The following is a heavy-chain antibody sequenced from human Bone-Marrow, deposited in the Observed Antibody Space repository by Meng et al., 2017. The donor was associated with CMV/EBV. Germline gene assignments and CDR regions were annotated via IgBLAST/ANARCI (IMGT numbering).Heavy chain of an antibody. D-gene: IGHD3-10*01. J-gene: IGHJ4*02. V-gene: IGHV3-30*18. CDR1: TFSSYG. CDR2: ISYDGSNK. Sequence: TFSSYGMHWVRQAPGKGLEWVAVISYDGSNKYYADSVKGRFTISRDNSKNTLYLQMNSLRAEDTAVYYCAKDRDYYGSGSYYNEFDYWGQGTLVTVSS. CDR3: AKDRDYYGSGSYYNEFDY.